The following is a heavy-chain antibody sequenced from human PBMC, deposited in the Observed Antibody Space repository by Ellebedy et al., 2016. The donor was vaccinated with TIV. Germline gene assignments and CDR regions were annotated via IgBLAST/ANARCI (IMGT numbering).Heavy chain of an antibody. Sequence: SETLSLXCTVSGDSISSGNYYWNWVRQHPGKGLEWIGYIYFSGSTYYNPSLKSRVTISVDTSENQFSLKLSSVTAADTAVYYCANFGRQLTYWYFDLWGRGTLVTVSS. J-gene: IGHJ2*01. CDR2: IYFSGST. D-gene: IGHD2-2*01. CDR3: ANFGRQLTYWYFDL. V-gene: IGHV4-39*01. CDR1: GDSISSGNYY.